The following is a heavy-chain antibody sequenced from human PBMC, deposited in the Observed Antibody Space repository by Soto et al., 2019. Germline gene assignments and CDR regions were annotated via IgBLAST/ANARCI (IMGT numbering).Heavy chain of an antibody. D-gene: IGHD3-3*01. CDR1: GFTFSSYA. V-gene: IGHV3-23*01. J-gene: IGHJ4*02. Sequence: GGSLRLSCAASGFTFSSYAMSWVRQAPGKGLEWVSAISGSGGSTYYADSVKGRFTISRDNSKNTLYLQMNSLRAEDTAVYYCAKGPYYDFWSGYYENFDYWGQGTLVTVSS. CDR3: AKGPYYDFWSGYYENFDY. CDR2: ISGSGGST.